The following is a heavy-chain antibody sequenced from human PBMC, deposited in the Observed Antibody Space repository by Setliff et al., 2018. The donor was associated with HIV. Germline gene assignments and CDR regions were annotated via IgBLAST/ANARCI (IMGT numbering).Heavy chain of an antibody. D-gene: IGHD5-12*01. CDR2: IIPMYGTT. Sequence: SVKVSCKASGYTFIDYYIHWVRQAPGRGLEWMGGIIPMYGTTKYAKKFQGRVTLTADESTSTAYMELSGLKSEDTALYYCASAPPDIVATSDYWYFDVWGRGTLVTVSS. CDR3: ASAPPDIVATSDYWYFDV. CDR1: GYTFIDYY. J-gene: IGHJ2*01. V-gene: IGHV1-69*13.